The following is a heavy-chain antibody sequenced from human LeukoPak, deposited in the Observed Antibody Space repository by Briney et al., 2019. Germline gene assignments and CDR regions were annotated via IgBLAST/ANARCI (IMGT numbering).Heavy chain of an antibody. CDR1: GFTFNTYG. D-gene: IGHD2-8*01. V-gene: IGHV3-23*01. Sequence: PGGSLRLSCAASGFTFNTYGMSWVRQAPGKGLEWVSGISGSGGSTYYADSVKGRFTISRDNSKNTLYLQMNSLRPEDTALYYCSTDPRLLMYWGHGTLVTVSS. CDR3: STDPRLLMY. J-gene: IGHJ4*01. CDR2: ISGSGGST.